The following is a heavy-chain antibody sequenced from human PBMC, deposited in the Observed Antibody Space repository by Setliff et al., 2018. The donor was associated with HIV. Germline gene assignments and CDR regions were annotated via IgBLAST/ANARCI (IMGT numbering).Heavy chain of an antibody. J-gene: IGHJ6*03. CDR3: ARCYYNFRSGYPLDYMDV. CDR2: IYTSGST. Sequence: PSETLSLTCTVSGGSISSHYWSWIRQPPGKGLEWIGHIYTSGSTNYNPSLKSRVTMPVGTSKNQFSLKLSSVTAADTAVYYCARCYYNFRSGYPLDYMDVWGKGTTVTVSS. CDR1: GGSISSHY. V-gene: IGHV4-4*08. D-gene: IGHD3-3*01.